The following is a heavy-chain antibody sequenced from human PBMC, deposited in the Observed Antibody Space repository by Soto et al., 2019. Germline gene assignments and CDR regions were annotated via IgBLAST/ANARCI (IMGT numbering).Heavy chain of an antibody. J-gene: IGHJ6*02. Sequence: GGSLRLSCAASGFTFSSYGMHWVRQAPGKGLEWVAVISYDGSNKYYADSVKGRFTISRDNSKNTLYLQMNSLRAEDTAVYYCAKDGYCSGGSCELRYYYYYYGMDVWGQGTTVTVSS. D-gene: IGHD2-15*01. CDR2: ISYDGSNK. CDR1: GFTFSSYG. V-gene: IGHV3-30*18. CDR3: AKDGYCSGGSCELRYYYYYYGMDV.